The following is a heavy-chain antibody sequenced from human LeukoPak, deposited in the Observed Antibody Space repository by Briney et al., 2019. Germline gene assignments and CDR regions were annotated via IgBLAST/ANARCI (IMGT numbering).Heavy chain of an antibody. Sequence: AASVKVSCKASGYTFTSYGISWVRQAPGQGLEWMGWISAYNGNTNYAQKLQGRVTMTTDTSTSTAYMELRSLRSDDTAVYYCARDLSSGWYSRHSDDAFDIWGQGTMVTVSS. CDR3: ARDLSSGWYSRHSDDAFDI. V-gene: IGHV1-18*01. CDR1: GYTFTSYG. CDR2: ISAYNGNT. J-gene: IGHJ3*02. D-gene: IGHD6-19*01.